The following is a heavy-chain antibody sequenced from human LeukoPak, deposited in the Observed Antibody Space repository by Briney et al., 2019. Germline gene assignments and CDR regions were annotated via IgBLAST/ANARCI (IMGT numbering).Heavy chain of an antibody. V-gene: IGHV3-30*02. CDR2: IRYDGSNQ. CDR3: AKAGLPVYYYYMDV. CDR1: GFIFSTFV. J-gene: IGHJ6*03. D-gene: IGHD2-15*01. Sequence: GGSLRLSCAASGFIFSTFVMHWVRQAPGKGLEWVAFIRYDGSNQYYADSVKGRFTISRDNSKNTLYLQMNSLRAEDTAVYYCAKAGLPVYYYYMDVWGKGTTVTISS.